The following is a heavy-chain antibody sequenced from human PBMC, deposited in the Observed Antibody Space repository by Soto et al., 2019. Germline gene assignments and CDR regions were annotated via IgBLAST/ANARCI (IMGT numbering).Heavy chain of an antibody. J-gene: IGHJ6*02. V-gene: IGHV1-2*04. CDR2: INPNSGGT. CDR1: GYTFTGYY. CDR3: ARGGKRAYYDSSGYYYHYYYYGMDV. Sequence: ASVKVSCKASGYTFTGYYMHWVRQAPGQGLEWMGWINPNSGGTNYAQKFQGWVTMTRDTSISTAYMELSRLRSDDTAVYYCARGGKRAYYDSSGYYYHYYYYGMDVWDQGTTVTVS. D-gene: IGHD3-22*01.